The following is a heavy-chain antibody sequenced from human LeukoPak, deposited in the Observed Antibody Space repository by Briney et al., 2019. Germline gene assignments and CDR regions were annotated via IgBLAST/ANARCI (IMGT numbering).Heavy chain of an antibody. Sequence: SVKVSCKASGGTFSSYAISWVRQAPGQGLGWMGGIIPIFGTANYVQKFQGRVTITADKSTSTAYMELSSLRSEDTAVYYCGYDSSGYPRGYYMDVWGKGTTVTVSS. J-gene: IGHJ6*03. CDR3: GYDSSGYPRGYYMDV. D-gene: IGHD3-22*01. CDR1: GGTFSSYA. CDR2: IIPIFGTA. V-gene: IGHV1-69*06.